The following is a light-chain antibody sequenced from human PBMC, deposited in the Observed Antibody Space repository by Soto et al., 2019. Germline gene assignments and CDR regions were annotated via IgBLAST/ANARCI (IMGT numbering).Light chain of an antibody. J-gene: IGLJ2*01. CDR3: QSYDSSLSGSVV. CDR2: GNN. CDR1: SSNIGAGYD. V-gene: IGLV1-40*01. Sequence: QSVLTQPPSVSGAPGQRVTISCTGSSSNIGAGYDVHWYQQLPGTAPKLLIYGNNNRPSGVSDRFSGSKSGTSASLAITGLQADDEADYYCQSYDSSLSGSVVFGGGTKVTVL.